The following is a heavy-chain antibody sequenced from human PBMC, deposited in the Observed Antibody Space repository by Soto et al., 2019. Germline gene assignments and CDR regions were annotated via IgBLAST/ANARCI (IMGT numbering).Heavy chain of an antibody. CDR1: GFTFSSYS. D-gene: IGHD6-19*01. J-gene: IGHJ4*02. CDR3: ARDQDSSGWYTPASLDY. CDR2: ISSSSSTI. Sequence: PGGSLRLSCAASGFTFSSYSMNWVRQAPGKGLEWVSYISSSSSTIYYADSVKDRFTISRDNAKNSLYLQMNSLRAEDTAVYYCARDQDSSGWYTPASLDYWSQGTLVTVSS. V-gene: IGHV3-48*01.